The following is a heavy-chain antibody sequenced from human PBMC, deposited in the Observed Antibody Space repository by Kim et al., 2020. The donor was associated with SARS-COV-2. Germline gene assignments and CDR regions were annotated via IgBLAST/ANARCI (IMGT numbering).Heavy chain of an antibody. V-gene: IGHV4-39*01. CDR2: IYYSGST. Sequence: SETLSLTFTVSGGSISSSSYYWGWIRQPPGKGLEWIGGIYYSGSTYYNPSLKSRVTISVDTSKNQFSLKLSSVTAADTAVYYCARHSLRFLEWANWFDPWGQGTLVTVSS. J-gene: IGHJ5*02. CDR3: ARHSLRFLEWANWFDP. CDR1: GGSISSSSYY. D-gene: IGHD3-3*01.